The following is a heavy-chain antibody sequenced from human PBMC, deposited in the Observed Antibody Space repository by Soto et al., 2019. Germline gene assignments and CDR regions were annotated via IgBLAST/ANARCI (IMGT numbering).Heavy chain of an antibody. V-gene: IGHV1-69*11. CDR3: ARYRHCSGARCNYSYSMDL. CDR2: VNPILNRA. Sequence: QVQLVQSGAEVKKPGSSVKVSCKAPRGLFSSYVFNWVRQAPGQGLEWMGGVNPILNRADHAQKFQGRVTITADASAGTANMELSSLRPAATVTYFCARYRHCSGARCNYSYSMDLVGQGTTITVSS. D-gene: IGHD2-15*01. CDR1: RGLFSSYV. J-gene: IGHJ6*02.